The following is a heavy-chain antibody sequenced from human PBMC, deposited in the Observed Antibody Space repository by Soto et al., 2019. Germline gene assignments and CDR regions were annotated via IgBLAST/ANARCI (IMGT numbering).Heavy chain of an antibody. CDR1: GFTFSSYG. CDR2: IWYDGSNK. CDR3: ARIFGIMIPSPDAFDI. D-gene: IGHD3-16*01. V-gene: IGHV3-33*01. J-gene: IGHJ3*02. Sequence: HPGGSLRLSCAASGFTFSSYGMHWVRQAPGKGLEWVAVIWYDGSNKYYADSVKGRFTISRDNSKNTLYLQMNILRAEDTAVYYCARIFGIMIPSPDAFDIWGQGTMVTVSS.